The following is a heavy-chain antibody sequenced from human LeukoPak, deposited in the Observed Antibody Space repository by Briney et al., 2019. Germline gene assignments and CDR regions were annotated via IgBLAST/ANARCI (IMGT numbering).Heavy chain of an antibody. J-gene: IGHJ4*02. CDR3: ASGLTAMLTAEGGFDY. CDR2: ISSTISYI. V-gene: IGHV3-11*06. D-gene: IGHD5-18*01. CDR1: GFTFSDYY. Sequence: GGSLRLSCAASGFTFSDYYMSWIRQAPGKGLEWVSSISSTISYIYYADSVKGRFTISRDNRKNSLYLQMNSLRVEDTAVYFCASGLTAMLTAEGGFDYWGQGTLVTVSS.